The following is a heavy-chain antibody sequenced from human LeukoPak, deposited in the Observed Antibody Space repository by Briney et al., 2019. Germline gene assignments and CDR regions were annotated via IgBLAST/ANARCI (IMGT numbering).Heavy chain of an antibody. Sequence: GGSLRLSCAASRFTFSTYAMHWVRQAPGKGLEWVANIKQDGSEKYYVDSVKGRFTISRDNAKNSLYLQMNSLRAEDTAVYYCARFLSGYSYGNFDYWGQGTLVTVSS. CDR2: IKQDGSEK. D-gene: IGHD5-18*01. J-gene: IGHJ4*02. CDR1: RFTFSTYA. V-gene: IGHV3-7*01. CDR3: ARFLSGYSYGNFDY.